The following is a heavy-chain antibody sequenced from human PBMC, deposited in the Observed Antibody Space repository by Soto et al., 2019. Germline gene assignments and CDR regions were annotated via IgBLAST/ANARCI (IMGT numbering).Heavy chain of an antibody. CDR3: ASATVVAGTFDF. J-gene: IGHJ4*02. Sequence: EVQLVESGGGLVKPGGPLTLSCAASGFAFRSNNMNWVRQPPGKGLEWVASISSGSSNIYYADSVKGRFTISRDNATDSLYLQMDSLRAEDSAVYYCASATVVAGTFDFWGQVTLLTVSS. D-gene: IGHD2-15*01. CDR2: ISSGSSNI. V-gene: IGHV3-21*01. CDR1: GFAFRSNN.